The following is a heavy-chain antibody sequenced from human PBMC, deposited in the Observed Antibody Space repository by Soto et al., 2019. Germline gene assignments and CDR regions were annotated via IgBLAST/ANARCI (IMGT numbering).Heavy chain of an antibody. CDR2: ISSSGSTI. D-gene: IGHD3-10*01. CDR1: GFTFSSYE. V-gene: IGHV3-48*03. Sequence: PGGSLRLSCAASGFTFSSYEMNWVRQAPGKGLEWVSYISSSGSTIYYADSVKARFTISRDNAKNSLYLKMNSLRAEDRAVYYCAYEFRRAGMDVWGQGTTVTVSS. CDR3: AYEFRRAGMDV. J-gene: IGHJ6*02.